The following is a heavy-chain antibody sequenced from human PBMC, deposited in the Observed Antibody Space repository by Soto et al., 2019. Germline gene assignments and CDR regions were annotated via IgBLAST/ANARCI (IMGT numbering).Heavy chain of an antibody. CDR3: ARDGYCTNGVCYQRGTNWFDP. Sequence: SETLSLTRAASGGSFIGHYWSWISQPPGTGLEWIGEINHSGTTNYNPSLKSRVTISVDTSKKQFSLKLSSVTAAYTAVYYCARDGYCTNGVCYQRGTNWFDPWGQGALVTVSS. D-gene: IGHD2-8*01. CDR1: GGSFIGHY. J-gene: IGHJ5*02. V-gene: IGHV4-34*01. CDR2: INHSGTT.